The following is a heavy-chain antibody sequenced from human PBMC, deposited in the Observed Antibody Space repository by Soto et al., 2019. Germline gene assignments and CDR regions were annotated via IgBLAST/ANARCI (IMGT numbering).Heavy chain of an antibody. Sequence: EVQLVESGGGLVQPGGSLRLSCAASGFTFNTYWITWVRQAPGKGLEWVANIKQDGSETYYVDSVKGRFTISRDNAKNSLYLQMNSLRAEDTAVYYCARDPPYGSGTSQNYGMDVWGQGTTVTVSS. CDR1: GFTFNTYW. CDR2: IKQDGSET. D-gene: IGHD3-10*01. J-gene: IGHJ6*02. V-gene: IGHV3-7*04. CDR3: ARDPPYGSGTSQNYGMDV.